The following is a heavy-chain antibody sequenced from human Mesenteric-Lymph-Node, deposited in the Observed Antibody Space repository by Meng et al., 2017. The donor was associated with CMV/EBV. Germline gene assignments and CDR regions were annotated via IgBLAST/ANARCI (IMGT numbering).Heavy chain of an antibody. D-gene: IGHD2-8*01. CDR1: GFTFDDYA. Sequence: LRLSCAASGFTFDDYAIHWVRHASGKGLEWIGYIYYSGSTDYNSSLKSRVTISVDTSKNQFSLKLSSGTAADTAVYYCARDRRYCTNGVCYTRGGDWYFDLWGRGTLVTVSS. V-gene: IGHV4-59*01. J-gene: IGHJ2*01. CDR2: IYYSGST. CDR3: ARDRRYCTNGVCYTRGGDWYFDL.